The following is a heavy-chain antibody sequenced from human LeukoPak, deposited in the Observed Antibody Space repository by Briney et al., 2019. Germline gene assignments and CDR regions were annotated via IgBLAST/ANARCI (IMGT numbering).Heavy chain of an antibody. J-gene: IGHJ4*02. CDR3: AGHVIVERKFDY. V-gene: IGHV4-39*01. D-gene: IGHD3-22*01. Sequence: SETLSLTCTVSGGSISSSSYYWGWIRQPPGKGLEWIGSIYYSGSTYYNPSLKSRVTISVDTSKNQFSLKLSSVTAADTAVYYCAGHVIVERKFDYWGQGTLVTVSS. CDR1: GGSISSSSYY. CDR2: IYYSGST.